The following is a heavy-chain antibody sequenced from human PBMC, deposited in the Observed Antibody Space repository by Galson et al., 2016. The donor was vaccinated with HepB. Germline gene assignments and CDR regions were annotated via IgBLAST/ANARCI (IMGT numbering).Heavy chain of an antibody. CDR2: IYSTGTT. Sequence: SLRLSCAASGFTVSNNYMIWFRQAPGKVLEWVLLIYSTGTTSYADSVKGRFTISRDSSKNTLYLQMNSLRAEDTAIYYCARDSGTPPPRRGPSSGYWGQGTLVTVSS. D-gene: IGHD1-26*01. J-gene: IGHJ4*02. V-gene: IGHV3-53*01. CDR1: GFTVSNNY. CDR3: ARDSGTPPPRRGPSSGY.